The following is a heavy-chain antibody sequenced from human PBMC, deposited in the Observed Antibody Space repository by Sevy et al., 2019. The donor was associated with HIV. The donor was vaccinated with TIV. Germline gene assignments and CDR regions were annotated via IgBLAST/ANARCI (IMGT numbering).Heavy chain of an antibody. CDR1: GFKFSSYW. J-gene: IGHJ4*02. CDR2: IKQDGSDG. CDR3: ARAGPLGDLDHFDH. V-gene: IGHV3-7*03. D-gene: IGHD4-17*01. Sequence: GGCLRLSCAASGFKFSSYWMSWVRQAPGKGLEWVANIKQDGSDGYYVDSVKGRFTISRDNAKNSLYLQMNSLRAEDTAVYYCARAGPLGDLDHFDHWGQGNLVTVSS.